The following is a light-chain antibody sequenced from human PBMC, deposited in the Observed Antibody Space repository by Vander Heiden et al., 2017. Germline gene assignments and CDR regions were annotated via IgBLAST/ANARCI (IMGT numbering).Light chain of an antibody. J-gene: IGKJ1*01. CDR1: QSISSNY. CDR2: GAS. Sequence: IALTQSPGPLSLSPAARATLSCRASQSISSNYLAWYQQKPGQAPRLLIYGASSRATGIPDRFSGSGSATDFTLTISRLEPEDFAVYYCQQYGYSSWTFGQGTKVEV. CDR3: QQYGYSSWT. V-gene: IGKV3-20*01.